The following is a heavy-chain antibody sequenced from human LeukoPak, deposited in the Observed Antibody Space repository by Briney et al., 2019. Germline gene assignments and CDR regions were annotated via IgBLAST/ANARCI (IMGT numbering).Heavy chain of an antibody. CDR1: GFTFSNYA. D-gene: IGHD1-26*01. CDR3: ARSPGILGTNYFDY. V-gene: IGHV3-30*04. Sequence: PGGSLRLSCAASGFTFSNYAMHWVRQAPGKGLEWVAVISYDGSNKNYADSVKGRFTISGDNSKNTLYLQMNSLRAEDTSVYYCARSPGILGTNYFDYWGQGTLVTVSS. CDR2: ISYDGSNK. J-gene: IGHJ4*02.